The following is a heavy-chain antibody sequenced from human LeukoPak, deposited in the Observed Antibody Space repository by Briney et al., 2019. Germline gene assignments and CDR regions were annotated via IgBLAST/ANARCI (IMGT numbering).Heavy chain of an antibody. CDR3: AKEPAVAGTADYVQH. V-gene: IGHV3-23*01. CDR1: GFTFSNYA. D-gene: IGHD6-19*01. CDR2: ISGGGNGT. Sequence: GGSLRLSCAASGFTFSNYAMTWVHQAPGKGLEWVSSISGGGNGTYYADSVKGRFTISRDNSKNTLYLQMNSLRAEETAVYYCAKEPAVAGTADYVQHWGQGTLVTVSS. J-gene: IGHJ1*01.